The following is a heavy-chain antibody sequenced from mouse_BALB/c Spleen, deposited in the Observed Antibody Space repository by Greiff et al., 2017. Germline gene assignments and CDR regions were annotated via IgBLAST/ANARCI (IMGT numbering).Heavy chain of an antibody. Sequence: EVKVVESGGGLVKPGGSLKLSCAASGFTFSSYAMSWVRQTPEKRLEWVASISSGGSTYYPDSVKGRFTISRDNARNILYLQMSSLRSEDTAMYYCARDYYDYDYYYAMDYWGQGTSVTVSS. J-gene: IGHJ4*01. D-gene: IGHD2-4*01. CDR2: ISSGGST. CDR3: ARDYYDYDYYYAMDY. CDR1: GFTFSSYA. V-gene: IGHV5-6-5*01.